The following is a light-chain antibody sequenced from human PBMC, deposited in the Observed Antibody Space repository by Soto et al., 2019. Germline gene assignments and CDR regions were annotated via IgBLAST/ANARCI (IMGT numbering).Light chain of an antibody. Sequence: ENVLTQSPCTLSLSPGERATLSCRASQSVSSDYLAWYQHKPGQAPRLLIHGASSRATGIPDRFSGSGSGTDFTLTISRLEPEDFGVYYCQQYGRPFGQGTKVDIK. CDR2: GAS. J-gene: IGKJ1*01. CDR3: QQYGRP. CDR1: QSVSSDY. V-gene: IGKV3-20*01.